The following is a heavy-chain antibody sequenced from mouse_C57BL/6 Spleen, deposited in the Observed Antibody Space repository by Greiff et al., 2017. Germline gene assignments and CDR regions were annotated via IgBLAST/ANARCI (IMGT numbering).Heavy chain of an antibody. CDR2: IDPSDSAN. J-gene: IGHJ3*01. CDR1: GYTFTSYW. D-gene: IGHD4-1*01. Sequence: QVQLQQPGAELVRPGSSVKLSCKASGYTFTSYWMHWVKQRPIQGLEWIGNIDPSDSANHYNQKFKDKATLTVDKSSSTAYMQLSSLTSDDSAVYYCARSPLTGTGFAYWGQGTLVTVSA. CDR3: ARSPLTGTGFAY. V-gene: IGHV1-52*01.